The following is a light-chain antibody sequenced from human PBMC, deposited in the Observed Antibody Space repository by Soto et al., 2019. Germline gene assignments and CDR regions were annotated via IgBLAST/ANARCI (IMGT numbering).Light chain of an antibody. CDR2: GAS. CDR3: QQNSNWPLT. V-gene: IGKV3-15*01. J-gene: IGKJ4*01. CDR1: QSTGSN. Sequence: EIVMTQSPATLSVSPGERATLSCWASQSTGSNLAWYQQKPGQAPRLLIYGASTRATGIPARFSGSGSGTDFTLTITSLQSEDFAVYYCQQNSNWPLTFGGGTKVEIK.